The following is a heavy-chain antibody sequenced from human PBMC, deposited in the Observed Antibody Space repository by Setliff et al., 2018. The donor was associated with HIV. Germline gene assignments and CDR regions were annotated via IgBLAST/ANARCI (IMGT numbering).Heavy chain of an antibody. V-gene: IGHV4-59*01. CDR3: ARGGTSSNWFGP. Sequence: SETLSLTCTVSSDSISSSYWTWIRQAPGKGLQWIGFIYNSVTTNYNPSLKSRVTISLDTSKNQFSLKLTSVTAADTAVYYCARGGTSSNWFGPWGQGTLVTVSS. D-gene: IGHD2-2*01. J-gene: IGHJ5*02. CDR1: SDSISSSY. CDR2: IYNSVTT.